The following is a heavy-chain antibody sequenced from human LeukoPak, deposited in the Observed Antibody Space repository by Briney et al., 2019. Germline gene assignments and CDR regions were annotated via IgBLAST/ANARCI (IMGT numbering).Heavy chain of an antibody. V-gene: IGHV3-9*01. J-gene: IGHJ4*02. Sequence: SLRLSCAASGFTFDDYAMHWVRQAPGKGLEWVSGISWNSGSIGYADSVKGRFTISRDNAKNSLYPQMNSLRAEDTALYYCAKSRILAFYFDYWGQGTLVTVSS. CDR1: GFTFDDYA. CDR2: ISWNSGSI. CDR3: AKSRILAFYFDY. D-gene: IGHD2-15*01.